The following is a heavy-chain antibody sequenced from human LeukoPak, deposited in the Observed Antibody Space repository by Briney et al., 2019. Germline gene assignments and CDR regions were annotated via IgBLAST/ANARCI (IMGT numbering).Heavy chain of an antibody. Sequence: GGSLRLSCVASGFTFSDSWMSWGSQAAGKGMEWVADIKKDGRQQDYVDCVKGRFTISRDNAKNSLYLQMDSLPVEDTAVYYCATYTNWVAGDVWGQGTTVSVSS. CDR1: GFTFSDSW. V-gene: IGHV3-7*01. D-gene: IGHD7-27*01. CDR3: ATYTNWVAGDV. CDR2: IKKDGRQQ. J-gene: IGHJ6*02.